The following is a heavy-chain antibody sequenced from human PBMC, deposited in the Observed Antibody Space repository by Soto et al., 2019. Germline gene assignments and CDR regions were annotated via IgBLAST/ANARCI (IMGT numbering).Heavy chain of an antibody. J-gene: IGHJ3*02. CDR3: AHSVFMITFGGVIVIGAFDI. Sequence: QITLKESGPTLVKPTQTLTLTCTFSGFSLSTSGVGVGWIRQPPGKALEWLALIYWDDDKRYSPSLKSRLTITKDTSKNQVVLTMTNMDPVDTATYSCAHSVFMITFGGVIVIGAFDIWGQGTMVTVSS. CDR2: IYWDDDK. CDR1: GFSLSTSGVG. D-gene: IGHD3-16*02. V-gene: IGHV2-5*02.